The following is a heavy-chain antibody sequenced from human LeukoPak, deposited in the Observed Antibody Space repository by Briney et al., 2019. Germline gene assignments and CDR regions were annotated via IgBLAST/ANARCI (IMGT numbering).Heavy chain of an antibody. Sequence: PGGSLRLSCAASGFTFSSYWMHWVRQAPGKGLVWVSRINTDGSSTSYADSVKGRFTISRDNAKNTLYLQMNSLRAEDTAVYYCARDPGYLVVDYWGQGTLVTVSS. D-gene: IGHD2-15*01. J-gene: IGHJ4*02. CDR2: INTDGSST. CDR1: GFTFSSYW. V-gene: IGHV3-74*01. CDR3: ARDPGYLVVDY.